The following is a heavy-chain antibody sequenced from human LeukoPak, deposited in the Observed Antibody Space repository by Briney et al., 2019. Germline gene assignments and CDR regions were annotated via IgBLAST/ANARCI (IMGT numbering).Heavy chain of an antibody. CDR1: GGTFSSYA. CDR3: ARHEPRVRQWLDN. CDR2: IIPIFGTA. J-gene: IGHJ4*02. D-gene: IGHD6-19*01. Sequence: SVKVSCKASGGTFSSYAISWVRQAPGQGLEWMGGIIPIFGTANYAQKFQGRVTITTDESTSTAYMELSSLRSEDTAVYYCARHEPRVRQWLDNWGQGTLVTVSS. V-gene: IGHV1-69*05.